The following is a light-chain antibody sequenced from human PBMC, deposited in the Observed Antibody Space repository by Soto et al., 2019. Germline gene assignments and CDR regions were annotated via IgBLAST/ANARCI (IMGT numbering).Light chain of an antibody. CDR2: DVS. Sequence: EIVMTQSPATLSVSPGERATLSCRASQTVLTNLAWYQQKPGHAPRLLVYDVSNRAAGIPTRFSGGGSGTDFTLTISRLEPEDFAVYYCQQYGSSPTWTFGQGTKVDIK. J-gene: IGKJ1*01. CDR3: QQYGSSPTWT. CDR1: QTVLTN. V-gene: IGKV3-20*01.